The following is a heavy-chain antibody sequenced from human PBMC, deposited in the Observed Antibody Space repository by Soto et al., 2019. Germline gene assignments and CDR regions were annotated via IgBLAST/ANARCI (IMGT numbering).Heavy chain of an antibody. CDR1: GYIFTSYY. V-gene: IGHV1-46*01. D-gene: IGHD2-8*01. CDR3: AFDLNAGLVYFDN. CDR2: INPSGGTT. Sequence: ASVKVSCKTSGYIFTSYYIHWVRQAPGQGLEWMGIINPSGGTTTYAQKFQGRVTITADKSTSTSYLEMTGLRSEDTAVYYCAFDLNAGLVYFDNWGQGTLVTVSS. J-gene: IGHJ4*02.